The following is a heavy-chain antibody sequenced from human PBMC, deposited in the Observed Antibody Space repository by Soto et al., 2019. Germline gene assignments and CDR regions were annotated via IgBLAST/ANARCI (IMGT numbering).Heavy chain of an antibody. CDR3: AREGSSWYLDY. CDR1: GFTFSSYD. CDR2: IGTAGDT. Sequence: GGSLRLSCAASGFTFSSYDMHWVRQATGKGLEWVSAIGTAGDTYYPGSVKGRFTISRENAKNSLYLQMNSPRAEDTAVYYCAREGSSWYLDYWGQGTLVTVSS. J-gene: IGHJ4*02. V-gene: IGHV3-13*01. D-gene: IGHD6-13*01.